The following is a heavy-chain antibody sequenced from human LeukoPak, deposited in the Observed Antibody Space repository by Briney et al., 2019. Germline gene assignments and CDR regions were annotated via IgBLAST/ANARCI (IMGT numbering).Heavy chain of an antibody. D-gene: IGHD3-9*01. V-gene: IGHV1-8*01. J-gene: IGHJ3*02. CDR1: GYTFTSFD. Sequence: ASVKVSCKASGYTFTSFDMNWVRQATGQGLEWMGWMNPNSGNTGYAQKFQGRVTITRNTSISTAYMELSTLRSEDTAVYFCAKDPRNILTGDFDDFDIWGQGTMVIVSS. CDR2: MNPNSGNT. CDR3: AKDPRNILTGDFDDFDI.